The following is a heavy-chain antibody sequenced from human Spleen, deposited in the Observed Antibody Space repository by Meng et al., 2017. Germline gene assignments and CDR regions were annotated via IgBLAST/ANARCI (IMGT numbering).Heavy chain of an antibody. CDR3: VRSSGWVRTGFDP. D-gene: IGHD6-19*01. Sequence: QPQLQESGPGLVKPSETLSLTCTVSGVSITSSGYYWAWIRQPPGRGLEWIGSIGHSGITYYTPSLKSRVTVSIDTSKSQFSLKLTSVTAADTAVYYCVRSSGWVRTGFDPWGQGTLVTVSS. CDR1: GVSITSSGYY. V-gene: IGHV4-39*01. J-gene: IGHJ5*02. CDR2: IGHSGIT.